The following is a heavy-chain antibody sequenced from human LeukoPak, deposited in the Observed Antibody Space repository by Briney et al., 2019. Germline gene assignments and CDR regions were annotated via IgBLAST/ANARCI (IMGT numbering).Heavy chain of an antibody. Sequence: GESLRLSCAASGFTFSKTWMSWVRQAPGRGLEWVACIMEDGSVQKYVDSVRGRFTISRDNARNSLYLQMNRLRVEDTAVYYCAKDRVGGALEFWGQGTLAIVSS. J-gene: IGHJ4*02. CDR1: GFTFSKTW. V-gene: IGHV3-7*01. CDR3: AKDRVGGALEF. CDR2: IMEDGSVQ. D-gene: IGHD2-21*01.